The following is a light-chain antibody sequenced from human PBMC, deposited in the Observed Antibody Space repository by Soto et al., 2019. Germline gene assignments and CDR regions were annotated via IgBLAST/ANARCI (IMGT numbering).Light chain of an antibody. Sequence: DIVMTQSPATLSVSQGERATLSCRASQSIRTNLAWYQHKPGQAPRLLIYGASTGATGVTARFSGSGSGTEFTLTISSLQSEDFATYYCQQYNNWPRTFGQGTKV. V-gene: IGKV3-15*01. CDR3: QQYNNWPRT. CDR2: GAS. J-gene: IGKJ1*01. CDR1: QSIRTN.